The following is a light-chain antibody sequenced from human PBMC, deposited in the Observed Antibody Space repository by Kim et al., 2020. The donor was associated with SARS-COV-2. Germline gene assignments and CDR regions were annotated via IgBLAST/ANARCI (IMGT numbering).Light chain of an antibody. V-gene: IGKV1-33*01. CDR2: DAS. J-gene: IGKJ4*01. CDR3: QQYDNLPRT. CDR1: QDIGDY. Sequence: ASVGDRVTITCQANQDIGDYLNWYQQKQGKAPKVLIYDASNLEAGVPSRFSGSGSGTHFSFTIRSLQPEDIATYYCQQYDNLPRTFGGGTKVDIK.